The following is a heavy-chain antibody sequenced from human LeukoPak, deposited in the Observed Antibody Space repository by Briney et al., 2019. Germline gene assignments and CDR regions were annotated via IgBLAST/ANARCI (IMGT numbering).Heavy chain of an antibody. CDR3: ARVGRYDRFFDY. D-gene: IGHD1-14*01. V-gene: IGHV4-59*01. Sequence: TPSETLSLTCTVSGGSISSYYWSWIRQPPGKGLEWIGYIYYSGSTNYNPSLKSRVTISVDTSKNQFSLKLSSVTAADTAVYYCARVGRYDRFFDYWGQGTLVTVSS. CDR1: GGSISSYY. CDR2: IYYSGST. J-gene: IGHJ4*02.